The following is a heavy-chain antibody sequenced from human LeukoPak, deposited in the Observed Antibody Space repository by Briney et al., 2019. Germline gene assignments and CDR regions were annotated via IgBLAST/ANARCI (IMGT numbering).Heavy chain of an antibody. CDR1: GFTFSSYE. D-gene: IGHD6-19*01. CDR3: ARDKTGYNNGWSYFDY. J-gene: IGHJ4*02. Sequence: GGSLRLSCAASGFTFSSYEMNWARQAPGRGLEWVSYISSSGSTIYYARSVKGRFTISRDNAKNLLSLQMNSLRAEDTAVYYCARDKTGYNNGWSYFDYWGQGTLVTVSS. CDR2: ISSSGSTI. V-gene: IGHV3-48*03.